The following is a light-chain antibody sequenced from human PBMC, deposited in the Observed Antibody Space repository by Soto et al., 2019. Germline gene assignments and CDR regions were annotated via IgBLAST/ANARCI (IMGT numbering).Light chain of an antibody. CDR3: QQYGRSPQEGFT. J-gene: IGKJ3*01. Sequence: EIVLTQSPGTLSLSPGERAXLSCRASQSVSSSYLAWYQQKPGQAPRLLIYGASSRATGIPDRFSGSGSWTDFTLTMSRMEAEDFAVYYWQQYGRSPQEGFTFGPGTKVDIK. CDR1: QSVSSSY. V-gene: IGKV3-20*01. CDR2: GAS.